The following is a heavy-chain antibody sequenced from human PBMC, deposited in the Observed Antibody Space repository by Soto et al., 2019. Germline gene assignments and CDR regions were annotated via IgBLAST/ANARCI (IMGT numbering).Heavy chain of an antibody. CDR2: INHVGGT. CDR1: GGFLSESY. V-gene: IGHV4-34*01. J-gene: IGHJ4*02. D-gene: IGHD2-15*01. CDR3: VRIRYQLPSSVLRHSS. Sequence: SEKLSLTCAVYGGFLSESYWTWIRQPPGKGLEWIGEINHVGGTNYNPSLKSRVTMSVDTSQNQFSLRLISVTAADTAMYFCVRIRYQLPSSVLRHSSRAQGTSDTVSS.